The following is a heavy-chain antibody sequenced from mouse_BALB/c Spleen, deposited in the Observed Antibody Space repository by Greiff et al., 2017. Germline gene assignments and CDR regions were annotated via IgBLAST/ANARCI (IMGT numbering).Heavy chain of an antibody. D-gene: IGHD1-1*01. CDR2: ISSGGGST. CDR3: ARSIYYYFDY. Sequence: EVHLVESGGGLVKPGGSLKLSCAASGFAFSSYDMSWVRQTPEKRLEWVAYISSGGGSTYYPDTVKGRFTISRDNAKNTLYLQMSSLKSEDTAMYYCARSIYYYFDYWGQGTTLTVSS. J-gene: IGHJ2*01. CDR1: GFAFSSYD. V-gene: IGHV5-12-1*01.